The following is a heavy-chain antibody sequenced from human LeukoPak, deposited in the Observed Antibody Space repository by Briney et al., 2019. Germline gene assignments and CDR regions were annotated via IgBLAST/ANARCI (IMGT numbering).Heavy chain of an antibody. V-gene: IGHV1-24*01. J-gene: IGHJ6*02. CDR3: ATDTAMVTGYYYYGMDV. Sequence: ASVEVSCKVSGYTLTELSMHWVRQAPGKGLEWMGGFDPEDGETIYAQKFQGRVTMTEDTSTDTAYMELSSLRSEDTAVYYCATDTAMVTGYYYYGMDVWGQGTTVTVSS. D-gene: IGHD5-18*01. CDR1: GYTLTELS. CDR2: FDPEDGET.